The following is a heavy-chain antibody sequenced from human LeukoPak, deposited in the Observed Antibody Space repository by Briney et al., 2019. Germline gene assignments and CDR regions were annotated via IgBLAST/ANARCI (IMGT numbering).Heavy chain of an antibody. V-gene: IGHV3-21*01. CDR1: GFTFGSYT. CDR3: ARVDQRDAYNLNYFDY. J-gene: IGHJ4*02. Sequence: PGGSLRLSCAASGFTFGSYTMNWVRQAPGKGLEWVSSISSSSSYIYYADSVKGRFTISRDNAKNSLYLQANSLRAEDTAVYYCARVDQRDAYNLNYFDYWGQGTLVTVSS. D-gene: IGHD5-24*01. CDR2: ISSSSSYI.